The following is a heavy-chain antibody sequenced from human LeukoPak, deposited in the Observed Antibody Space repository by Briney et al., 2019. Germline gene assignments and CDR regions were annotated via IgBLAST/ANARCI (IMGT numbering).Heavy chain of an antibody. V-gene: IGHV3-21*01. CDR2: ISSSSSYI. CDR3: VREPGPGYFDY. J-gene: IGHJ4*02. Sequence: GGSLRLSCAASGFTFSSYSMNWVRQAPGKGLEWVSSISSSSSYIYYADSVKGRFTISRDNSRNTLYLQMNSLRAEDTAVYYCVREPGPGYFDYWGQGTLVTVSS. D-gene: IGHD6-13*01. CDR1: GFTFSSYS.